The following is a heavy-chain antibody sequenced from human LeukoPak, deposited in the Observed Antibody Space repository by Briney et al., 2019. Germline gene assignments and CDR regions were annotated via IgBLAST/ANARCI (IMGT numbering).Heavy chain of an antibody. CDR1: GFTVSSNY. CDR3: ANAWGRCLAIDH. D-gene: IGHD3-16*01. V-gene: IGHV3-53*01. Sequence: PGGSLRLSCAASGFTVSSNYMPWVRQAPGKGLVWVSIIYSGGSTSYADSVKGRFTIDRDNSNNTLYLQMNGLGAEDTAMYYSANAWGRCLAIDHWGQGTQVTVSS. J-gene: IGHJ5*02. CDR2: IYSGGST.